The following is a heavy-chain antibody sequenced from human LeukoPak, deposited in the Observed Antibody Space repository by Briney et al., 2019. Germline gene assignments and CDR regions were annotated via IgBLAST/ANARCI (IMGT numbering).Heavy chain of an antibody. J-gene: IGHJ4*02. CDR3: AKDRPFVVVVAAAPPLFDY. CDR2: ISYDGSNK. V-gene: IGHV3-30*18. D-gene: IGHD2-15*01. Sequence: GGSLRLSCAASGFTFSSYGMHWVRQAPGKGLEWVAVISYDGSNKYYADSVKGRFTISRDNSKNTLYLQMNSLRAEDTAVYYCAKDRPFVVVVAAAPPLFDYWGQGTLVTVSS. CDR1: GFTFSSYG.